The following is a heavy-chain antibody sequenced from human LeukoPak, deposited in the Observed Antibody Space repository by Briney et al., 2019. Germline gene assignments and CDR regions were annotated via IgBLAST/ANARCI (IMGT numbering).Heavy chain of an antibody. D-gene: IGHD3-10*01. CDR2: IHNSGST. Sequence: SETLSLTCTVSGASTTSGRYYWSWIRQHPGKGLEWIGNIHNSGSTYYNPSLKSRVTTSVDTSKNQFSLRLSSVTAADTAVYYSALCGSSGSYYGSWGQGTLVIVSS. CDR1: GASTTSGRYY. CDR3: ALCGSSGSYYGS. J-gene: IGHJ5*02. V-gene: IGHV4-31*02.